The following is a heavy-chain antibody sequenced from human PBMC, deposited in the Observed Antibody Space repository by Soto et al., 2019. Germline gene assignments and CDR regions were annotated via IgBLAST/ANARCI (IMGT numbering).Heavy chain of an antibody. CDR1: GDTFTFYS. Sequence: QVQLVQSGAEVKRPGSSVKVSCKASGDTFTFYSINWVRQAPGLGLEWMGRINPILSMSNYAQRFQGRVTMTADKSTSTAYMELSSLRSEDTATYYCASSYGSGDRAFAYWGQGALVTVSS. CDR2: INPILSMS. V-gene: IGHV1-69*02. CDR3: ASSYGSGDRAFAY. D-gene: IGHD3-10*01. J-gene: IGHJ4*02.